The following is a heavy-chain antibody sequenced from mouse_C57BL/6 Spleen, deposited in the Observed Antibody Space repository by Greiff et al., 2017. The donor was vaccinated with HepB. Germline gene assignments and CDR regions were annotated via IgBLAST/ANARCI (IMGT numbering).Heavy chain of an antibody. J-gene: IGHJ2*01. CDR3: ARDYYGSCDY. D-gene: IGHD1-1*01. V-gene: IGHV5-17*01. Sequence: DVQLQESGGGLVKPGGSLKLSCAASGFTFSDYGMHWVRQAPEKGLEWVAYISSGSSTIYYADTVKGRFTISRDNAKNTLFLQMTSLRSEDTAMYYCARDYYGSCDYWGQGTTLTVSS. CDR2: ISSGSSTI. CDR1: GFTFSDYG.